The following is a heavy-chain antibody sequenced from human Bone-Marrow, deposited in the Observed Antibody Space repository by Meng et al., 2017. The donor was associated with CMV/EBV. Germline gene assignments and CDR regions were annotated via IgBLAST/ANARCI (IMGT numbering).Heavy chain of an antibody. D-gene: IGHD6-13*01. V-gene: IGHV3-66*02. CDR2: IYSGGNT. Sequence: GESLKISCAASGFTVSSNYMSWVRQAPGKGLEWVSVIYSGGNTYYADSVKGRFTISRDTSKNTLYLQMNSLRAEDTAVYFCARGSTPVEGSSSVVEDYCGQGTLATFSS. CDR1: GFTVSSNY. CDR3: ARGSTPVEGSSSVVEDY. J-gene: IGHJ4*02.